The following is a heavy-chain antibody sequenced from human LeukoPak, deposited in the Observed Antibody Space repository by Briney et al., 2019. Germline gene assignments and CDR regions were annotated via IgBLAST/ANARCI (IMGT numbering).Heavy chain of an antibody. CDR2: IPYDGSNK. CDR3: VREAPSGDYAYFYSMDV. CDR1: GFTFSTYA. Sequence: GGSLRLSCAASGFTFSTYAIHWVRQAPGKGLEWVAVIPYDGSNKYYADSVKGRFTISRDNSKNTLSLQMSSLKPEDTALYYCVREAPSGDYAYFYSMDVWGQGTTVTVSS. D-gene: IGHD4-17*01. V-gene: IGHV3-30-3*01. J-gene: IGHJ6*02.